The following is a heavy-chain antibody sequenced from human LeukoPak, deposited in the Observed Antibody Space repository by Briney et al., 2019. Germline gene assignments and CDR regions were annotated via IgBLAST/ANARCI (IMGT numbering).Heavy chain of an antibody. V-gene: IGHV1-46*01. D-gene: IGHD3-16*01. CDR1: GYTFTSHY. CDR2: INPSGGGT. J-gene: IGHJ6*02. Sequence: GASVKVSCKASGYTFTSHYMQWVRLAPGQGLEWMGIINPSGGGTRYAQKFQGRVTMTRDTSISTAYMELSRLSSDDTAVYYCTPFRDPYGMDVWGQGTTVTVSS. CDR3: TPFRDPYGMDV.